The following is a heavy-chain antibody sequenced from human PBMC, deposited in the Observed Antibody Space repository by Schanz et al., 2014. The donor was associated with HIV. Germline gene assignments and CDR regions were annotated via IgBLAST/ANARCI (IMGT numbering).Heavy chain of an antibody. CDR3: AKEGKPVVVDGPRH. D-gene: IGHD2-15*01. V-gene: IGHV3-74*01. J-gene: IGHJ4*02. Sequence: EVQLVESGGDLVQPGGSLRLSCAASGFTFSNYWMHWVRQAPGKGLVWVSRMDLDGSTTNYADSVKGRFTISRDNAKNTLYLQMDSLRAEDTAVYYCAKEGKPVVVDGPRHWGQGVLVTVSS. CDR2: MDLDGSTT. CDR1: GFTFSNYW.